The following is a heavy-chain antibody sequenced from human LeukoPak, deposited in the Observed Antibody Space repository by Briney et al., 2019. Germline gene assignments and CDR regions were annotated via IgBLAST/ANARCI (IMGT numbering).Heavy chain of an antibody. V-gene: IGHV1-18*04. CDR2: ISAYNGNT. Sequence: ASVKVSCKTSGYTFSNFGLSWVRQAPGQGLEWLGWISAYNGNTNYAQKLQGRVTMTTDTSTSTAYMELRSLRSDDTAVYYCASMTRADYDFWSGYSDTYYYYYYMDVWGKGTTVTVSS. D-gene: IGHD3-3*01. CDR3: ASMTRADYDFWSGYSDTYYYYYYMDV. CDR1: GYTFSNFG. J-gene: IGHJ6*03.